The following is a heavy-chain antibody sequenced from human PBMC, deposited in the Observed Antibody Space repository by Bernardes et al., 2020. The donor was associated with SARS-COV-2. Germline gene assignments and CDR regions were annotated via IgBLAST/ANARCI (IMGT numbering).Heavy chain of an antibody. J-gene: IGHJ5*02. CDR3: ATVVGYTYGGGWFDP. CDR2: ISADSVNT. D-gene: IGHD5-18*01. V-gene: IGHV1-18*01. CDR1: GYTFTSYG. Sequence: ASVKVSCKASGYTFTSYGISWVRQAPGQGLEWMGWISADSVNTAYAEKFQGRVTMTTDTSTSTAYMELRRLRSDDTAVYYCATVVGYTYGGGWFDPWGQGTLVTGSS.